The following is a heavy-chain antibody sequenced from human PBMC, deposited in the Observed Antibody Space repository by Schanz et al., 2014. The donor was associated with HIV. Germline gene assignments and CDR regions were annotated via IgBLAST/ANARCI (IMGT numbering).Heavy chain of an antibody. CDR2: IDLKNGGT. Sequence: QAQLVQSGAELKKPGASVKVSCKASGYTFTDYHIHWVRQTPGQGLEWMGRIDLKNGGTKDAQKFLGRVTLTRDTSISTAYMELTRLRSDDTAVYYCAKSRFQLHWFDSWGQGTLVTVSS. J-gene: IGHJ5*01. CDR1: GYTFTDYH. D-gene: IGHD2-2*01. CDR3: AKSRFQLHWFDS. V-gene: IGHV1-2*06.